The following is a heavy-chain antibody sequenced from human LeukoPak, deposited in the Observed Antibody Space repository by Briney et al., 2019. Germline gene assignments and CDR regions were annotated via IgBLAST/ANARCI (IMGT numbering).Heavy chain of an antibody. D-gene: IGHD3-10*01. J-gene: IGHJ4*02. V-gene: IGHV1-8*01. CDR1: GYTFTSYD. Sequence: ASVKVSCKASGYTFTSYDIYWVRQATGQGLEWMGWMNPNSGNTGYAQKFQGRVTMTRNTSISTAYMELSSLRSEDTAVYYCARVYVSLWFGELFSYYFDYWGQGTLVTVSS. CDR2: MNPNSGNT. CDR3: ARVYVSLWFGELFSYYFDY.